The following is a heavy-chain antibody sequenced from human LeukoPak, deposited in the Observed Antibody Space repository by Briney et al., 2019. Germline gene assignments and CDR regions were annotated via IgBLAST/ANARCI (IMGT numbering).Heavy chain of an antibody. J-gene: IGHJ5*02. V-gene: IGHV1-46*01. CDR3: ARNGVPGWSSPSNWFDP. Sequence: ASVKVSCKASGYTFTSYYMHWVRQAPGQGLEWMGIINPSGGGTSYAQKFQGRVTMTRDTSTSTVYMELSSLRSEDTAVYYCARNGVPGWSSPSNWFDPWGQGTLVTVSS. D-gene: IGHD6-19*01. CDR1: GYTFTSYY. CDR2: INPSGGGT.